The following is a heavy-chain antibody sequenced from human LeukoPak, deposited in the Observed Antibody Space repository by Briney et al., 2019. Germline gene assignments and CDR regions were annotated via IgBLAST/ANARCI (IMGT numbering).Heavy chain of an antibody. CDR1: GGSISSYY. J-gene: IGHJ4*02. CDR2: AHYSGST. Sequence: SETLSLTCTVSGGSISSYYWSWIRQPPGKALEWIGYAHYSGSTNYDASLESRVTISLDTSKNQFSLKLTSVTGSDTAVYYCARTQEISSSWYGTLFDYWGQGTLVTVSS. CDR3: ARTQEISSSWYGTLFDY. V-gene: IGHV4-59*01. D-gene: IGHD6-13*01.